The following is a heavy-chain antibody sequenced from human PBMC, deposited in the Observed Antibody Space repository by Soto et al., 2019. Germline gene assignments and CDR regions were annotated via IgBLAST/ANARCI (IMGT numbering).Heavy chain of an antibody. V-gene: IGHV5-51*01. Sequence: GESLKISCQVSGYSFTSDWIGWVRQMPGKGLEWMGIIYPSDSDTRYSPSFQGQVTISVDKSISPAYLQWSSLKASDTAMYFCVRHHIVATPRGWFDPWGQGTLVTVSS. CDR3: VRHHIVATPRGWFDP. CDR2: IYPSDSDT. D-gene: IGHD5-12*01. CDR1: GYSFTSDW. J-gene: IGHJ5*02.